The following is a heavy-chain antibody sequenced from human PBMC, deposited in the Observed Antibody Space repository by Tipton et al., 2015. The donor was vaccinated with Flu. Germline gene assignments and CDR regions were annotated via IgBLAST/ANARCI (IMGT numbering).Heavy chain of an antibody. CDR2: IYHSGTT. V-gene: IGHV4-39*01. D-gene: IGHD3-10*02. CDR1: GGSIRTSGYY. J-gene: IGHJ4*02. CDR3: ARHTGDSVRGVIDY. Sequence: TLSLTCTVSGGSIRTSGYYWGWVRRPPGKGLEWIGTIYHSGTTYYNPSLKSRLTISVDTSKNQFSLRLSSVTAADTAVYYCARHTGDSVRGVIDYWGQGTLVTVSS.